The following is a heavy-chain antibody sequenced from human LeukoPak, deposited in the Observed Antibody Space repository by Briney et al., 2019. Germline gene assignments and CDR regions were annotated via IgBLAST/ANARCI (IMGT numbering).Heavy chain of an antibody. CDR2: ISGSGGST. D-gene: IGHD1-26*01. CDR3: AKDGGPSSSGSQFFNY. V-gene: IGHV3-23*01. Sequence: GGSLRLSCAASGFTSSSYAMSWVRQAPGKGLEWVSAISGSGGSTYYADSVKGRFTISRDNSKNTLYLQMNSLRVEDTAVYSCAKDGGPSSSGSQFFNYWGQGALVTVSS. CDR1: GFTSSSYA. J-gene: IGHJ4*02.